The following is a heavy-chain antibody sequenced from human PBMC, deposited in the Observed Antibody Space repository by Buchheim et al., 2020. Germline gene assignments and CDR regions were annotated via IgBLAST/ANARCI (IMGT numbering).Heavy chain of an antibody. V-gene: IGHV3-7*01. D-gene: IGHD4-17*01. Sequence: EVQVVESGGGLVQPGGSLRLSCAASGFTFSDYWMSWVRQAPGKGLEWVANIIHDGSEKYYVDSVKGRFTISRDNARNNLYLQMNSLRVEDTAVYYCAVTNWFNPWGQGTL. J-gene: IGHJ5*02. CDR3: AVTNWFNP. CDR1: GFTFSDYW. CDR2: IIHDGSEK.